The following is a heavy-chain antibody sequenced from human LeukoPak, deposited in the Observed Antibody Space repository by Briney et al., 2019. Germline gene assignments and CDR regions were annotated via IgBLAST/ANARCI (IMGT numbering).Heavy chain of an antibody. J-gene: IGHJ4*02. CDR2: ISSSSSTI. D-gene: IGHD3-22*01. Sequence: PGGSLRLSCAASGFIVSDYNMNWVRQAPGKGLEWVSYISSSSSTIYYADSVKGRFTISRDNAKNSLYLQMNSLRAEDTALYYCASDHYDSSGYLRLWGQGTLVTVSS. CDR1: GFIVSDYN. V-gene: IGHV3-48*04. CDR3: ASDHYDSSGYLRL.